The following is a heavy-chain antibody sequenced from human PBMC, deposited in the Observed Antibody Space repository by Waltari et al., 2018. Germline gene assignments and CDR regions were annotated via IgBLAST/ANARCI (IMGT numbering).Heavy chain of an antibody. CDR3: ARVSFDYDFWSGYYSRYYYYYMDV. J-gene: IGHJ6*03. CDR2: IYYSGST. Sequence: QVQLQESGPGLVKPSETLSLTCTVSGGSIRSYYWSWIRQPPGKGLGGIGYIYYSGSTNYNPSLKSRVTISVDTSKNQFSLKLSSVTAADTAVYYCARVSFDYDFWSGYYSRYYYYYMDVWGKGTTVTVSS. CDR1: GGSIRSYY. V-gene: IGHV4-59*01. D-gene: IGHD3-3*01.